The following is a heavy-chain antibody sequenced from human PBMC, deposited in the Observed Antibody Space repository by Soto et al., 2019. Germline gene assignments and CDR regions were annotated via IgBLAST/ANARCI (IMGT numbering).Heavy chain of an antibody. CDR2: IRSKAYGGTT. V-gene: IGHV3-49*03. CDR3: TLYSEGDYYYGMDV. J-gene: IGHJ6*02. CDR1: GFTFGDYA. D-gene: IGHD2-21*01. Sequence: GGSLRLSCTASGFTFGDYAMSWFRQAPGKGLEWVGFIRSKAYGGTTEYAASVKGRFTISRDDSKSIAYLQMNSLKTEDTAVYYCTLYSEGDYYYGMDVWGQGTTVPVSS.